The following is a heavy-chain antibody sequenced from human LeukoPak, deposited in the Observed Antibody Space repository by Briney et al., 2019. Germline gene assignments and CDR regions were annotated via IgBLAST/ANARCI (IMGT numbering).Heavy chain of an antibody. Sequence: PSQTLSLTCTVSGGSISSGDYYWSWLRQPPGKGLEWIAYMYYSGSTYYNPSLKSRVTMSADTSKNQLSLKLSSVTAADTAVYYCARPYYYDSRIDPWGQGILVTVSS. J-gene: IGHJ5*02. D-gene: IGHD3-22*01. CDR1: GGSISSGDYY. CDR3: ARPYYYDSRIDP. V-gene: IGHV4-30-4*01. CDR2: MYYSGST.